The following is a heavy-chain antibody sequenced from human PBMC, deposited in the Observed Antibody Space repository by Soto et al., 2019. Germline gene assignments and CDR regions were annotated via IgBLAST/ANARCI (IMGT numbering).Heavy chain of an antibody. D-gene: IGHD2-21*02. CDR3: ARLTAECFDV. J-gene: IGHJ3*01. CDR2: IKRDGSST. V-gene: IGHV3-74*01. Sequence: EVQLVESGGGLVQPGGSLRLSCAASGFTLSMYEMHWVRQGPGKGLVWVSRIKRDGSSTSYADSVKGRFTIFRDNAKNTLYVQMNSLRVEDTAVYYCARLTAECFDVWGQGTMVTVSS. CDR1: GFTLSMYE.